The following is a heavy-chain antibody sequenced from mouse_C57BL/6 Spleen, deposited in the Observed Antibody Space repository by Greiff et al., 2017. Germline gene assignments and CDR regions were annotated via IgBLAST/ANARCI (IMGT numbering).Heavy chain of an antibody. Sequence: EVQLQQSGPELVKPGASVKIPCKASGYTFTDYNMDWVKQSHGKSLEWIGDINPNNGGTIYNQKFKGKATLTVDKSSSTAYMELRSLTSEDTAVYYCARWDYDGADWYFDVWGTGTTVTVSS. CDR1: GYTFTDYN. CDR3: ARWDYDGADWYFDV. J-gene: IGHJ1*03. D-gene: IGHD2-4*01. CDR2: INPNNGGT. V-gene: IGHV1-18*01.